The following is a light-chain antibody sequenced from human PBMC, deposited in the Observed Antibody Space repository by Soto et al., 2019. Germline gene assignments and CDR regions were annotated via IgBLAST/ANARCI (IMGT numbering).Light chain of an antibody. V-gene: IGKV1-5*03. Sequence: DIQMTQSPSALSASVGDRVTITCRASQSISRWLAWYQQKPGKAPKLLIYKASSLQGGVPSRFIGSGSGTEFTLTISGLQPDDVATYYCHQYSGLYTFGQGTKLEI. CDR3: HQYSGLYT. CDR1: QSISRW. J-gene: IGKJ2*01. CDR2: KAS.